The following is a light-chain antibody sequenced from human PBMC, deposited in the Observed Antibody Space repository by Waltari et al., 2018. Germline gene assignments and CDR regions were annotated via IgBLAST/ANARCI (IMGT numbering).Light chain of an antibody. CDR1: QGISSD. CDR3: QQLNSYPLYT. V-gene: IGKV1-9*01. Sequence: DIQLTQSPSFLSASVGDRVTITCRASQGISSDLAWYQQKPGKAPNLLIYAASTLQSGVPSRFSGSGSRTEFTLTISSLQPEDFATYYCQQLNSYPLYTFGQGTKLEIK. CDR2: AAS. J-gene: IGKJ2*01.